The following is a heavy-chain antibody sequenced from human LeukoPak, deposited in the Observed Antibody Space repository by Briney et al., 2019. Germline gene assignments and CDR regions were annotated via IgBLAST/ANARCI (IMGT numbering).Heavy chain of an antibody. CDR2: IYTSGST. CDR1: GGSISSYY. Sequence: SETLSLTCTVSGGSISSYYWSWIRQPAGKGLEWIGRIYTSGSTNYNPSLKSRVTMSVDTSKNQSSLKLSSVTAADTAVYYCARVHSSVWYFDYWGQGTLVTVSS. J-gene: IGHJ4*02. V-gene: IGHV4-4*07. CDR3: ARVHSSVWYFDY. D-gene: IGHD6-19*01.